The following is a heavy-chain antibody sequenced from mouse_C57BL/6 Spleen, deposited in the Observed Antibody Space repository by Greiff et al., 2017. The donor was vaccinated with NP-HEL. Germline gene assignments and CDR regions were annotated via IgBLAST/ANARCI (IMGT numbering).Heavy chain of an antibody. D-gene: IGHD1-1*01. CDR3: ASSTVVVYYYAMDY. J-gene: IGHJ4*01. Sequence: VQLQQPGAELVKPGASVKLSCKASGYTFTSYWMHWVKQRPGQGLEWIGMIHPNSGSTNYNEKFKSKATLTVDKSSSTAYMQLSSLTSEDSAVYYCASSTVVVYYYAMDYWGQGTSVTVSS. CDR2: IHPNSGST. CDR1: GYTFTSYW. V-gene: IGHV1-64*01.